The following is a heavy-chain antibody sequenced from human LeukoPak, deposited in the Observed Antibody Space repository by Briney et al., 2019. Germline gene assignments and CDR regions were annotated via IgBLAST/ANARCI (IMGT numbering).Heavy chain of an antibody. Sequence: SETLSLTCTVSGGSISSSSYYWGWIRQPPGQGLEWIGSIYYSGSTYYNPSLKSRVTISVDTSKNQFSLKLSSVTAADTAVYYCARSGYSYGYGAFDIWGQGTMVTVSS. J-gene: IGHJ3*02. CDR3: ARSGYSYGYGAFDI. CDR2: IYYSGST. D-gene: IGHD5-18*01. V-gene: IGHV4-39*01. CDR1: GGSISSSSYY.